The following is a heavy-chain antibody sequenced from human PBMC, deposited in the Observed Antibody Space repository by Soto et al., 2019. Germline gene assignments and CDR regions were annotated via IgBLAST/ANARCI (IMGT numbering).Heavy chain of an antibody. CDR3: ATAGGFLEYYYYGMDV. CDR1: GYTLTELS. D-gene: IGHD3-3*01. V-gene: IGHV1-24*01. J-gene: IGHJ6*02. CDR2: FDPEDGET. Sequence: VASVKVSCKVSGYTLTELSMHWVRRAPGKGLEWTGGFDPEDGETIYAQKFQGRVTMTEDTSTDTAYMELSSLRSEDTAVYYCATAGGFLEYYYYGMDVWGQGTTVTVSS.